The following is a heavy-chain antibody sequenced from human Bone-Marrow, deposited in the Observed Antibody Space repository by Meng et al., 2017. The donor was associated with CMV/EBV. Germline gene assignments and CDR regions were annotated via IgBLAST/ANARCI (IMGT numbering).Heavy chain of an antibody. CDR2: IYYSGST. J-gene: IGHJ4*02. Sequence: SETLSLTCTVSGGSVSSGSYYWSWIRQPPGKGLEWIGYIYYSGSTNYNPSLKSRVTISVDTSKNQFSLNLNSVTAADTAVYYCASAATVCSSTSCYDYWGRGTRVTGSS. CDR3: ASAATVCSSTSCYDY. V-gene: IGHV4-61*01. CDR1: GGSVSSGSYY. D-gene: IGHD2-2*01.